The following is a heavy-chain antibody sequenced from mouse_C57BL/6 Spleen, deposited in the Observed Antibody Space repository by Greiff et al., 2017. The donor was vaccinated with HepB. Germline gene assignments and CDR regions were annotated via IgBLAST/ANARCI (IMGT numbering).Heavy chain of an antibody. J-gene: IGHJ2*01. Sequence: VQLQQSGAELARPGASVKLSCKASGYTFTSYGISWVKQRTGQGLEWIGEIYPRSGNTYYNETFKGKATLTADKSSSTAYMELRRLTSEDSAVYFCARSRYDGNSYYFDYWGQGTTLTVSS. CDR3: ARSRYDGNSYYFDY. V-gene: IGHV1-81*01. CDR1: GYTFTSYG. CDR2: IYPRSGNT. D-gene: IGHD2-1*01.